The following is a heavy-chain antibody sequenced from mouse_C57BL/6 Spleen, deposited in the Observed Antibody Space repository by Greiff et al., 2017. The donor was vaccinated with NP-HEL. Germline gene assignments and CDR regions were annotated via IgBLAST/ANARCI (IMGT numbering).Heavy chain of an antibody. D-gene: IGHD1-1*01. J-gene: IGHJ1*03. CDR1: GYTFTSYW. Sequence: VQLQQSGAELVKPGASVKLSCKASGYTFTSYWMQWVKQRPGQGLEWIGEIDPSDSYTNYNQKFKGKATLTVDTSSSTAYMQLSSLTSEDSAVDYCARRGSSYWYFDVWGTGTTVTVSS. CDR2: IDPSDSYT. CDR3: ARRGSSYWYFDV. V-gene: IGHV1-50*01.